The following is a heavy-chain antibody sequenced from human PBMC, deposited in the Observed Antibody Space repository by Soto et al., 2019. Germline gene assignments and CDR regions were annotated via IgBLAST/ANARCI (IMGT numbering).Heavy chain of an antibody. V-gene: IGHV1-69*02. Sequence: QVQLVQSGAEVKKPGSSVKVSCKASGGTFSSYTISWVRQAPGQGLEWMGRIIPILGIANYAQKFQGRVTITADKSTSTAYREPSSLRSEDTAVYYWARNDMLGSMTPYYWGQGTLVTVSS. CDR3: ARNDMLGSMTPYY. CDR2: IIPILGIA. J-gene: IGHJ4*02. CDR1: GGTFSSYT. D-gene: IGHD3-10*02.